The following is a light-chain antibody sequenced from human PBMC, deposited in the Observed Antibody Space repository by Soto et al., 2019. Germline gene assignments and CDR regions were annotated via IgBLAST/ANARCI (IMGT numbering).Light chain of an antibody. J-gene: IGKJ1*01. CDR3: QQSYSTPRT. CDR2: AAS. V-gene: IGKV1-39*01. CDR1: QSISSY. Sequence: DIHMTQSPSSLSASVVDRVTITCRASQSISSYLNWYQQKPGKAPKLLIYAASSLQSGVPSRFSGSGSGTDFTLTISSLQPEDFATYYCQQSYSTPRTFGQGTKVDI.